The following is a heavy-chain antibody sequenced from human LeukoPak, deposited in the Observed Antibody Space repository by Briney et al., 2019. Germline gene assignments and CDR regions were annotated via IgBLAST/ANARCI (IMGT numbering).Heavy chain of an antibody. CDR1: GFTFSSYS. Sequence: GGSLRLSCAASGFTFSSYSMNWVRQAPGKGLEWVSSISSSSSYIYYADSVKGRFTISRDNARNSLYLQMNSLRAEDTAVYYCARAPERMIMFGGVMRYYFDYWGQGTLVTVSS. CDR3: ARAPERMIMFGGVMRYYFDY. CDR2: ISSSSSYI. V-gene: IGHV3-21*01. J-gene: IGHJ4*02. D-gene: IGHD3-16*01.